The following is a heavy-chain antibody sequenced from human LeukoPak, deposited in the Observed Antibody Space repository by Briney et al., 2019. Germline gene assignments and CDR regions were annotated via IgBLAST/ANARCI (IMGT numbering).Heavy chain of an antibody. CDR2: MNPNSGNT. CDR1: GYTFTSYD. Sequence: ASVKVSCKASGYTFTSYDINWVRQATGQGLEWMGWMNPNSGNTGYAQKFQGRVTMTRNTSISTAYMELSSLRSEDTAVYYCARVASMVRGVITPKTYYFDYWGQGTLVTVSS. V-gene: IGHV1-8*01. D-gene: IGHD3-10*01. CDR3: ARVASMVRGVITPKTYYFDY. J-gene: IGHJ4*02.